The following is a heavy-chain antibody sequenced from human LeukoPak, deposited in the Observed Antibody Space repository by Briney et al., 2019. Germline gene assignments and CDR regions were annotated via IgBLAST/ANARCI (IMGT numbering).Heavy chain of an antibody. D-gene: IGHD4-23*01. V-gene: IGHV3-23*01. CDR3: AKDPSCGNCDAFDI. CDR2: ISGSGGST. J-gene: IGHJ3*02. Sequence: GGSLRLSCAASGFTFSSYAMSWFRQAPGKGLEGVSAISGSGGSTYYADSVKGPFTLSRDNSTNTLYLQMNSPRRTDTPVYFCAKDPSCGNCDAFDIWGQGTMVTVSS. CDR1: GFTFSSYA.